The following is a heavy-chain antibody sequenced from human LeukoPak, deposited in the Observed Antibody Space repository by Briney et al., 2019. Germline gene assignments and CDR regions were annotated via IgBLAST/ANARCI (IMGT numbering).Heavy chain of an antibody. J-gene: IGHJ4*02. D-gene: IGHD1-26*01. CDR2: IYHSGST. V-gene: IGHV4-38-2*02. Sequence: SETLSLTCTVSGGSISSGYYWGWIRQPPGKGLEWIGSIYHSGSTYYNPSLKSRVTISVDTSKNQFSLKLSSVTAADTAVYYCARNINQRGSYYFDYWGQGTLVTVSS. CDR3: ARNINQRGSYYFDY. CDR1: GGSISSGYY.